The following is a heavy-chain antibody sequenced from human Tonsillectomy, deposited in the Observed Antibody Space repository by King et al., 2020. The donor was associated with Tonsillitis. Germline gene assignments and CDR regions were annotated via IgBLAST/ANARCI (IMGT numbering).Heavy chain of an antibody. CDR1: GGSFSDYF. D-gene: IGHD3-22*01. J-gene: IGHJ6*03. V-gene: IGHV4-34*01. CDR2: IDHSGIT. CDR3: SRGSPFYYDSSAKPYYFHFYMDV. Sequence: VQLQQWGAGLLKPSETLSLTCAVYGGSFSDYFWSWVRQPPGKGLEWIGEIDHSGITNYNPSLKSRVTMSVDTSKNQFSLKLTSVTAADTAVYYCSRGSPFYYDSSAKPYYFHFYMDVWGKGTTVTVSS.